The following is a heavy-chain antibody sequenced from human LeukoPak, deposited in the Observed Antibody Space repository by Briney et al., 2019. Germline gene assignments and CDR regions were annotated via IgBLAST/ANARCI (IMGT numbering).Heavy chain of an antibody. CDR2: IREDGTEK. CDR3: ARDREVGTGTTLPNNF. CDR1: GFTFSGAW. Sequence: GGSLRLSCTASGFTFSGAWMTWVRQAPGKGLEWVANIREDGTEKNYVDSVKGRFTISRDNARNSLFLQMNSLRAEDTAVYYCARDREVGTGTTLPNNFWGQGTLVTVSS. V-gene: IGHV3-7*01. J-gene: IGHJ4*02. D-gene: IGHD1-26*01.